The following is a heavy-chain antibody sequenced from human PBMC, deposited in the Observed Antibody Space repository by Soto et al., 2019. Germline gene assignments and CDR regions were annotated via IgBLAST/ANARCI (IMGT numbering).Heavy chain of an antibody. CDR2: INAGNGNT. J-gene: IGHJ4*02. D-gene: IGHD6-19*01. CDR3: ARIPTGWLRVYFDY. CDR1: GYTFTSYA. V-gene: IGHV1-3*01. Sequence: QVQLVQSGAEVKKPGASVKVSCKASGYTFTSYAMHWVRQAPGQRLGWMGWINAGNGNTKYSQKFRGRVTITRDTSASTAYMELSSLRSEDTAVYYCARIPTGWLRVYFDYWGQGTLVTVSS.